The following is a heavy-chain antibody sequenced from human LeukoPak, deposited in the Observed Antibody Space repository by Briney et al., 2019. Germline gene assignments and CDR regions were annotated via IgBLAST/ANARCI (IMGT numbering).Heavy chain of an antibody. J-gene: IGHJ4*02. CDR3: AKGGYGRGWYSDRGGHLDY. D-gene: IGHD6-19*01. Sequence: GGSMSLSCAASGFTFSCYAMSWVRQAPGKGVERVSAISGSGGSTYCADSVKGRLTNSRDNSKNTLYLQMNSLRAEDTAVYYCAKGGYGRGWYSDRGGHLDYWGQGTLVTVSS. CDR2: ISGSGGST. CDR1: GFTFSCYA. V-gene: IGHV3-23*01.